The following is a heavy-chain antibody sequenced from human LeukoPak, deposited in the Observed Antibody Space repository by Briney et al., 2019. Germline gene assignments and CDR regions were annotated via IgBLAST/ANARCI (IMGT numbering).Heavy chain of an antibody. Sequence: ASVKVSCKASGYTFIAYYMHWVRQAPGQGLEWMGWINPNSGGTNYAQKFQGRVTMTRDTSISTAYMELSRLRSDDTAVYYCARAGDIVATIIDYWGQGTLVTVSS. CDR1: GYTFIAYY. CDR2: INPNSGGT. D-gene: IGHD5-12*01. V-gene: IGHV1-2*02. CDR3: ARAGDIVATIIDY. J-gene: IGHJ4*02.